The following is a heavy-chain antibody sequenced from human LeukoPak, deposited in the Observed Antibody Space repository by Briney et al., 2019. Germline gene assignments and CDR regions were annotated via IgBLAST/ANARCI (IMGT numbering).Heavy chain of an antibody. J-gene: IGHJ1*01. CDR2: IYPGDSDT. V-gene: IGHV5-51*01. CDR1: GYSFTSYW. CDR3: AREGAQQLVLGYFQH. D-gene: IGHD6-13*01. Sequence: GESLKISCKGSGYSFTSYWIGWVRQMPGKGLERMGIIYPGDSDTRYSPSFQGQVTISADKSISTAYLQWSSLKASDTAMYYCAREGAQQLVLGYFQHWGQGTLVTVSS.